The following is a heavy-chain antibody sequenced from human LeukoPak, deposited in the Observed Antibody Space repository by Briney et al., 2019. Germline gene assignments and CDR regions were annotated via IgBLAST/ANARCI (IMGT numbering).Heavy chain of an antibody. CDR1: GGSISSGDYY. J-gene: IGHJ6*03. CDR2: IYYSGST. CDR3: ARGDWSGYYIRYYYYMDV. V-gene: IGHV4-30-4*08. D-gene: IGHD3-3*01. Sequence: SQTLSLTCTVYGGSISSGDYYWSWIRQPPGKGLEWIGYIYYSGSTYYNPSLKSRVTISVDTSKNQFSLKLSSVTAADTAVYYCARGDWSGYYIRYYYYMDVWGKGTTVTVSS.